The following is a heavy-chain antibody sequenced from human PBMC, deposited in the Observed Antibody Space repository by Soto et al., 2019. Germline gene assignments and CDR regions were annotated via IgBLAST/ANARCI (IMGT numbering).Heavy chain of an antibody. CDR2: XSXXXGXT. J-gene: IGHJ5*02. CDR1: GFTFSSYA. D-gene: IGHD2-2*03. CDR3: AKEVDIVVVRRFDP. V-gene: IGHV3-23*01. Sequence: PGGSLRLSCAASGFTFSSYAMSWVRQAPGERLEWVXAXSXXXGXTXXXDXXXXRFTISRDNSKNTLYLQMKSLRAEDTAVYYCAKEVDIVVVRRFDPWGQGTLVTVSS.